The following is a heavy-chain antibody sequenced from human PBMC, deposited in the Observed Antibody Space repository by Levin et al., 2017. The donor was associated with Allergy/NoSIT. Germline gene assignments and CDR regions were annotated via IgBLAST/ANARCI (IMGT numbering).Heavy chain of an antibody. CDR2: ISYDGSNK. CDR1: FFPFLLSF. V-gene: IGHV3-30*18. Sequence: LPFSSSFFPFLLSFLHWVRQAPGKGLEWVAVISYDGSNKYYADSVKGRFTLSLSNSKNTLYLQMNSLRAEDTAVYYCAKDGGYDSSGYYYGGFDYWGQGTLVTVSS. CDR3: AKDGGYDSSGYYYGGFDY. J-gene: IGHJ4*02. D-gene: IGHD3-22*01.